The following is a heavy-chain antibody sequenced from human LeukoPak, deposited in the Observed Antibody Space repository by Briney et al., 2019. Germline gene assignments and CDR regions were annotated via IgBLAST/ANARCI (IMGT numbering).Heavy chain of an antibody. D-gene: IGHD4-23*01. Sequence: SVKVSCKASGGTFSSYAISWVRQAPGQGLEWMGGIIPIFGTANYAQKFQGRVTITADKSTSTAYMELSSLRSEDTAVYYCAREVPYGGNTRYAFDIWGQGTMVTVSS. CDR1: GGTFSSYA. CDR3: AREVPYGGNTRYAFDI. J-gene: IGHJ3*02. V-gene: IGHV1-69*06. CDR2: IIPIFGTA.